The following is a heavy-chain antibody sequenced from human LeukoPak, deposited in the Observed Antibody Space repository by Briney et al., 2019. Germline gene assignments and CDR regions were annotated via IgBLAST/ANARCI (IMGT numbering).Heavy chain of an antibody. J-gene: IGHJ4*02. Sequence: ASVKVSCKASGYTFTSYGISWVRQAPGQGLEWMGWISAYNGNTNYAQKLQGRVTMTTDTSTSTAYMELRSLRSDDTAVYYCARARSSYYDSSCYNYWGQGTLVTVSS. CDR2: ISAYNGNT. D-gene: IGHD3-22*01. V-gene: IGHV1-18*01. CDR1: GYTFTSYG. CDR3: ARARSSYYDSSCYNY.